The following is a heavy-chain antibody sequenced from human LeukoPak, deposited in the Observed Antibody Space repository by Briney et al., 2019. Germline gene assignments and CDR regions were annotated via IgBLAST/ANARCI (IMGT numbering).Heavy chain of an antibody. V-gene: IGHV1-18*01. D-gene: IGHD7-27*01. Sequence: ASVKVSCKASGYTFTSYGVSWVRQAPGQGLEWMGWISAYNGNTNYAQKLQGRVTMTTDTSTSTAYMELRSLRSDDTAVYYCARQQRIRALGNYYYYMDVWGKGTTVTISS. J-gene: IGHJ6*03. CDR2: ISAYNGNT. CDR1: GYTFTSYG. CDR3: ARQQRIRALGNYYYYMDV.